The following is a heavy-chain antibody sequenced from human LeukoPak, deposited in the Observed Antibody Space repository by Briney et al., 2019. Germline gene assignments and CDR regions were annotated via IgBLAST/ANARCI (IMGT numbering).Heavy chain of an antibody. J-gene: IGHJ4*02. CDR2: IIPIFGTA. Sequence: SVKVSCKASGYTFTGYYMHWVRQAPGQGLEWMGGIIPIFGTANYAQKFQGRVTITADKSTSTAYMELSSLRSEDTAVYYCARGSCSGGSCYLNVGYWGQGTLVTVSS. CDR3: ARGSCSGGSCYLNVGY. D-gene: IGHD2-15*01. CDR1: GYTFTGYY. V-gene: IGHV1-69*06.